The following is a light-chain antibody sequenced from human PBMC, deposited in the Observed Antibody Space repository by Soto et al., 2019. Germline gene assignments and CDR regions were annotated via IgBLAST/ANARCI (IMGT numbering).Light chain of an antibody. Sequence: EIVLTQSPGTLSLSPGERATLSCRANQTVSSGYLAWYPQKGGLAPRLLIHDTSTRATGIPDRFSGSGSGTDFTLTISRLEPEDFAVYYCQQYGSSPITFGQGTRLE. CDR2: DTS. V-gene: IGKV3-20*01. CDR3: QQYGSSPIT. CDR1: QTVSSGY. J-gene: IGKJ5*01.